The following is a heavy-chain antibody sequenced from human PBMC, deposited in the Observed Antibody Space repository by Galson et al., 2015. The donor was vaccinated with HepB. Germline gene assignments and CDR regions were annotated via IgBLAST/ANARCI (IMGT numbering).Heavy chain of an antibody. CDR2: INHSGST. CDR1: GGSFSGYY. J-gene: IGHJ5*02. V-gene: IGHV4-34*01. D-gene: IGHD6-19*01. Sequence: LSLTCAVYGGSFSGYYWSWIRQPPGKGLEWIGEINHSGSTNYNPSLKSRVTISVDTSKNQFSLKLSSVTAADTAVYYCARKVRQWLAFGWFDPWGQGTLVTVSS. CDR3: ARKVRQWLAFGWFDP.